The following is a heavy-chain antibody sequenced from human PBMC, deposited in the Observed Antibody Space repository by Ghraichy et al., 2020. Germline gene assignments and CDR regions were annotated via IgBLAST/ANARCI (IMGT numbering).Heavy chain of an antibody. CDR1: GGSISGYY. J-gene: IGHJ4*02. D-gene: IGHD1-26*01. V-gene: IGHV4-59*08. CDR3: ARQILGGARKAFDC. Sequence: SETLSLTCNVSGGSISGYYWSWIRQPPGKGLEWIGYIYYSGSTNYNPSLNSRVTISLDTSKNQLSLNLSSVTAADTAVYCARQILGGARKAFDCWGQGTLVTVSS. CDR2: IYYSGST.